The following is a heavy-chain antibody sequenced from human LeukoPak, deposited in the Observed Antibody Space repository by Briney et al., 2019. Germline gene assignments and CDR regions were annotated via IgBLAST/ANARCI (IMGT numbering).Heavy chain of an antibody. D-gene: IGHD3-22*01. CDR2: IYTSGRT. V-gene: IGHV4-61*02. CDR3: AREDYYDSSGYFAEYFQH. CDR1: GGSISSGSYY. Sequence: SQTLPLTCTVSGGSISSGSYYWSWIRQPAGKGLEWIGRIYTSGRTNYNPSLKSRVTISVDTSKNQFSLKLSSVTAADTAVYYCAREDYYDSSGYFAEYFQHWGQGTLVTVSS. J-gene: IGHJ1*01.